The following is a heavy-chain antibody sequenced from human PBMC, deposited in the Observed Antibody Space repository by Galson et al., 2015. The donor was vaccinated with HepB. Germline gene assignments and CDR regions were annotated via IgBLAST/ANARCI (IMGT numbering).Heavy chain of an antibody. D-gene: IGHD2-15*01. CDR1: GGSISSGDYY. CDR2: IYYSGST. CDR3: ARDGCSGGSCFHWFDP. Sequence: QVQLQESGPGLVKPSQTLSLTCTVSGGSISSGDYYWSWIRQPPGKGLEWIGYIYYSGSTYYNPSLKSRVTISVDTSKNQFSLKLSSVTAADTAVYYCARDGCSGGSCFHWFDPWGQGTLVTVSS. V-gene: IGHV4-30-4*01. J-gene: IGHJ5*02.